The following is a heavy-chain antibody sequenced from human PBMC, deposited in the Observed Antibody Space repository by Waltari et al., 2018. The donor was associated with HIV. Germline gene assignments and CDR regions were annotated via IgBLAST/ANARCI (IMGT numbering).Heavy chain of an antibody. CDR3: ARASVTGGTTGLRRSFGL. D-gene: IGHD2-8*02. J-gene: IGHJ3*01. CDR2: ITYTGNT. Sequence: QMQLQESGPGLLKPSETLSLTCGVSGGSIGGYFWNWIRQPPGKGLEWMGSITYTGNTHYNPSLKSRVTISVDTSKNQFSLRLTSVTAADTAMFYCARASVTGGTTGLRRSFGLWGQGTLVTVSS. V-gene: IGHV4-59*01. CDR1: GGSIGGYF.